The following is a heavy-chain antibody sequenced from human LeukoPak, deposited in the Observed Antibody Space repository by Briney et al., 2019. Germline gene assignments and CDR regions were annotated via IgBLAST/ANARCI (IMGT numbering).Heavy chain of an antibody. V-gene: IGHV4-38-2*02. Sequence: SETLSLTCSVSGYLISIGYYWGWIRQPPGKGLEWIASMYQSGSTYHNPSLRSRVTISLDRAKNQFSLKLTSVTAADTAVYYCARAVGTTAYHFDYWGQGTLVTVSS. CDR3: ARAVGTTAYHFDY. CDR1: GYLISIGYY. D-gene: IGHD4-23*01. CDR2: MYQSGST. J-gene: IGHJ4*02.